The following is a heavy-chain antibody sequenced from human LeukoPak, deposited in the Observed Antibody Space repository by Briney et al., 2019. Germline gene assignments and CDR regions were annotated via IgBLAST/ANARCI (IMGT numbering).Heavy chain of an antibody. CDR3: TSSDYYDSSGYSSFDY. J-gene: IGHJ4*02. CDR2: IRSKANSYAT. CDR1: GFTFSGSA. V-gene: IGHV3-73*01. Sequence: GGSLRLSCAASGFTFSGSAMHWVRQASGKGLEWVGRIRSKANSYATACAASVKGRFTISRDDSKNTAYLQMNSLKTEDTAVYYCTSSDYYDSSGYSSFDYWGQGTLVTVSS. D-gene: IGHD3-22*01.